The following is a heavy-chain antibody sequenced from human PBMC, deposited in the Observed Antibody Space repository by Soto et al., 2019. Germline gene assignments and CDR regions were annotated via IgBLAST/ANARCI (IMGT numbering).Heavy chain of an antibody. D-gene: IGHD3-3*01. Sequence: QVQLVQSGAEVKKPGFSVKVSCKASGGTFSSYAISWVRQAPGQGLEWMGGIIPIFGTANYAQKFQGRVTITADESTSTAYMELSSLRSEDTAVYYCARAVLRFQKVYYGMDVWGQGTTVTVSS. CDR1: GGTFSSYA. J-gene: IGHJ6*02. CDR2: IIPIFGTA. CDR3: ARAVLRFQKVYYGMDV. V-gene: IGHV1-69*01.